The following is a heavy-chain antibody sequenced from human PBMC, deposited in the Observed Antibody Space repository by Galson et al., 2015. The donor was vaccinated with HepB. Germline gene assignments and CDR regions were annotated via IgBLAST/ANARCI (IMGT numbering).Heavy chain of an antibody. J-gene: IGHJ5*02. Sequence: SCKASGYTFNNYGINWVRQAPGQGLEWIGWISVYNGDTNYAQRLQGRVTMTTDTSTNTAYMELRSLTSDDTAVYYCARVLQLNWLDPWGQGTLVTVSS. D-gene: IGHD3-10*01. CDR2: ISVYNGDT. CDR1: GYTFNNYG. V-gene: IGHV1-18*01. CDR3: ARVLQLNWLDP.